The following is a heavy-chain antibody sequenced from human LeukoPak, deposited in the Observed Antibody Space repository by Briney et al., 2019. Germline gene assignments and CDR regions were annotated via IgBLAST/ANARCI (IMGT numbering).Heavy chain of an antibody. CDR2: IWYDGSNK. J-gene: IGHJ4*02. V-gene: IGHV3-33*01. CDR3: AREETYYEFWSGYYRGDGFDY. D-gene: IGHD3-3*01. CDR1: GFTCSSYG. Sequence: GGSLRLYCAASGFTCSSYGMHWFRQVPGKGLEGVAVIWYDGSNKYYAYSVKCRFSSSRVKSKNTLYLQMNSLRAEDKAVYYCAREETYYEFWSGYYRGDGFDYWGQGTLVTVSS.